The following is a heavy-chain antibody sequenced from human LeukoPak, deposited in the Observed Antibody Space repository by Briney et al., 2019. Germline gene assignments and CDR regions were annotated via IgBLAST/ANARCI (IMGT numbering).Heavy chain of an antibody. D-gene: IGHD5-12*01. V-gene: IGHV4-34*01. CDR3: ARVGYGYFDY. Sequence: SETLSLACAVYGGSFSGYYWSWIRQPPGKGLEWIGEINHSGSTNSNPSLKSRVTISVDASKNQFSLNLSSVTAADTAVYYCARVGYGYFDYWGQGTLVTVSS. J-gene: IGHJ4*02. CDR1: GGSFSGYY. CDR2: INHSGST.